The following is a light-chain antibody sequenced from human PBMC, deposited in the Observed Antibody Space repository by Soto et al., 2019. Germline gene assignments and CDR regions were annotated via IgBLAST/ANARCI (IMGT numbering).Light chain of an antibody. CDR2: EVS. V-gene: IGLV2-8*01. Sequence: QSALTQPPSASGSPGQSVTISCTGTSSGVGGYNDVSWYQQHPGKAPKLIIYEVSKRPSGVPDRFSGSKSGNTASLTVSGLQAEDEADYYCSSFAGRTPYVFGTGTQLTVL. CDR1: SSGVGGYND. CDR3: SSFAGRTPYV. J-gene: IGLJ1*01.